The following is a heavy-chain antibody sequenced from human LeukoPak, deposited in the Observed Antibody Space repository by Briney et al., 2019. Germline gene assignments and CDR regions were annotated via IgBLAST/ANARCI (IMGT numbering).Heavy chain of an antibody. Sequence: PGGSLRLSCAASGFTFSSYGMHWVRQAPGKGLEWVAVISHDGSNKYYADSVKGRFTISRDNSKNTLYLQMNSLRAEDTAVYYCANVISAAAGTSRDAFDIWGQGTMVTVSS. V-gene: IGHV3-30*18. D-gene: IGHD6-13*01. J-gene: IGHJ3*02. CDR1: GFTFSSYG. CDR3: ANVISAAAGTSRDAFDI. CDR2: ISHDGSNK.